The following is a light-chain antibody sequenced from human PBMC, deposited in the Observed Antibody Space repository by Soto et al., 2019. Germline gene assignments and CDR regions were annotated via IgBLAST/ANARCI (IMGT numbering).Light chain of an antibody. CDR3: QQYDSSPLT. CDR1: QTISSSD. V-gene: IGKV3-20*01. Sequence: EIVLTQSPGTLSLSPGERATLSCRASQTISSSDLAWYQQKPGQAPRLLIYGASSRATGIPDRFSGSGSGTDFTLTISRLEPEDVAVYYCQQYDSSPLTFGGGTKVEIK. CDR2: GAS. J-gene: IGKJ4*01.